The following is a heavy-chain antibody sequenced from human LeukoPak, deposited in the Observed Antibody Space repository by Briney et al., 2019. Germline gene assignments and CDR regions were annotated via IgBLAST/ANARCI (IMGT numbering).Heavy chain of an antibody. CDR1: GGSYSGYY. Sequence: SETLSLTCAVYGGSYSGYYWSWIRQPPGKGLEWIGEINHSGSTNYNPSLKSRVTISVDTSMNQFSLKLSSVTAADTAVYYCARGHGGTTPWGQGTLVTVSS. V-gene: IGHV4-34*01. CDR3: ARGHGGTTP. D-gene: IGHD1-1*01. CDR2: INHSGST. J-gene: IGHJ5*02.